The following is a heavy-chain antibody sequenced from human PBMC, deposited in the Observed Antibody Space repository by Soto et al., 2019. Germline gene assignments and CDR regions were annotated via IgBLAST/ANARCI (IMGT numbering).Heavy chain of an antibody. CDR2: ISYDGSNK. V-gene: IGHV3-30*18. Sequence: PGGSLRLSCAASGFIFSNYAMHWVRRAPGKGLEWVGLISYDGSNKYYADSMKGRFTISRDNAKNTLFLQMNSLRPEDTAVYHCAKEVGYRSDYYYDPSCSDSWGQGTLVTVSA. D-gene: IGHD3-22*01. J-gene: IGHJ5*01. CDR3: AKEVGYRSDYYYDPSCSDS. CDR1: GFIFSNYA.